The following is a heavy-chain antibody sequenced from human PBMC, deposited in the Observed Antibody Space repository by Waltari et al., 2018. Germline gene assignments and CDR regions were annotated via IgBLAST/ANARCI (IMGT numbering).Heavy chain of an antibody. V-gene: IGHV4-4*02. D-gene: IGHD2-15*01. CDR2: IHGSGRT. J-gene: IGHJ4*02. Sequence: QLQQSGPGLVKPSASLSLTCAVPGDSMNRNYWWNWVRQPPGRGLEWIGQIHGSGRTNYNPSRESRVTVSIDTSNNQFSLKVSYATAADTAVYYCARDRGRGLYLDSWGQGTLVTVSP. CDR1: GDSMNRNYW. CDR3: ARDRGRGLYLDS.